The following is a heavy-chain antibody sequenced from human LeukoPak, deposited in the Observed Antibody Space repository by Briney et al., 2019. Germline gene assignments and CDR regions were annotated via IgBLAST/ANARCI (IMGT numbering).Heavy chain of an antibody. D-gene: IGHD3-9*01. CDR2: IRYDGSNK. J-gene: IGHJ4*02. V-gene: IGHV3-30*02. CDR3: AKGGYDILTGYLD. CDR1: GFIFSDYG. Sequence: GGSLRLSCVASGFIFSDYGMHWVRQAPGKGLEWVAFIRYDGSNKYYADSVKGRFTISRDNSKNTLYLQMNSLRAEDTAVYYCAKGGYDILTGYLDWGQGTLVTVSS.